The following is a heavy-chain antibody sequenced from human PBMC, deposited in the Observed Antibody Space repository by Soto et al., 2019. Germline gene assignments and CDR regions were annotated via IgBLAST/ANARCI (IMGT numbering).Heavy chain of an antibody. D-gene: IGHD3-10*01. CDR3: ASLSRFALDY. J-gene: IGHJ4*02. CDR1: GFSVSIY. CDR2: LSDRGTS. Sequence: GGSLRLSCAASGFSVSIYMSWVRQAPGKGLEWVSTLSDRGTSHYADSVTGRFTISRDNAKNSLYLQMNSLRADDTAVYYCASLSRFALDYWGQGTLVTVS. V-gene: IGHV3-53*01.